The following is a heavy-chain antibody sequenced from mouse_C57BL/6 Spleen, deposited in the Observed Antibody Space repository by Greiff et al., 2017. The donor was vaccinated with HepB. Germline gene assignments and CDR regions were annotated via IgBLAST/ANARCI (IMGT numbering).Heavy chain of an antibody. D-gene: IGHD3-1*01. V-gene: IGHV1-69*01. J-gene: IGHJ2*01. CDR1: GYTFTSYW. CDR2: IDPSDSYT. Sequence: QVQLQQPGAELVMPGASVKLSCKASGYTFTSYWMHWVKQRPGQGLEWIGEIDPSDSYTNYNQKFKGKSTLTVYKSSSTAYMQLSSLTSEDSAVYYCARRGYSLYFDYWGQGTTLTVSS. CDR3: ARRGYSLYFDY.